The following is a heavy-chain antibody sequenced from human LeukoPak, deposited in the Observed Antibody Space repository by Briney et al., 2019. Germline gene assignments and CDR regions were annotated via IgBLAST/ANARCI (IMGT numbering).Heavy chain of an antibody. Sequence: PSDTLSLXCAVSGYSISSNNWWGWIRQPPGKGLEWIGYIYYSGSTYYNPSLKSRVTMSVDTSKNQFSLKLSSVTAVDTAVYYCARCGYSSPRRAFDYWGQGTLVTVPS. CDR3: ARCGYSSPRRAFDY. J-gene: IGHJ4*02. CDR2: IYYSGST. V-gene: IGHV4-28*01. D-gene: IGHD4-11*01. CDR1: GYSISSNNW.